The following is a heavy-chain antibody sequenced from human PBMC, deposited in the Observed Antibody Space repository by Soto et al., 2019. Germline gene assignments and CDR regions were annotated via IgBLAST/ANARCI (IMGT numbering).Heavy chain of an antibody. D-gene: IGHD1-26*01. Sequence: SVKVSCKASAFPFTSSAMQWVRQARGQRLEWIGWIVVGSGNTKYAQNFQERVTITRDMSSGTAYLELSSLRSEDTAVYYCATHREGATYYSDYWGQGTLVTVS. V-gene: IGHV1-58*02. CDR2: IVVGSGNT. CDR3: ATHREGATYYSDY. J-gene: IGHJ4*02. CDR1: AFPFTSSA.